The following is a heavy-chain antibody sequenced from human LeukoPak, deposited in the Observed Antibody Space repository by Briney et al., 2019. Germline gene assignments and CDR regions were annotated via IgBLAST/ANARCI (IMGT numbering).Heavy chain of an antibody. CDR2: IYYSGST. Sequence: PSETLSLTCTVSGGSISSYYWSWIRQPPGKGLEWIGYIYYSGSTNYNPSLKSRVTISVDTSKNQFSLKLSSVTAADTAVYYCARENCSGGSCYSKVVDYWGQGTLVTVSS. V-gene: IGHV4-59*01. CDR1: GGSISSYY. CDR3: ARENCSGGSCYSKVVDY. D-gene: IGHD2-15*01. J-gene: IGHJ4*02.